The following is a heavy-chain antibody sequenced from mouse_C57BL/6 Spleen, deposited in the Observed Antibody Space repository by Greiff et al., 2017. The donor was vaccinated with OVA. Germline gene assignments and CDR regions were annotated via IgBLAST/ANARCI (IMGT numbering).Heavy chain of an antibody. CDR1: GYTFTDYN. CDR3: AREARLRRSYYAMDY. V-gene: IGHV1-18*01. CDR2: INPNNGGT. D-gene: IGHD2-4*01. J-gene: IGHJ4*01. Sequence: VQLQQSGPELVKPGASVKIPCKASGYTFTDYNMDWVKQSHGKSLEWIGDINPNNGGTIYNQKFKGKATLTVDKSSSTAYMELRSLTSEDTAVYYCAREARLRRSYYAMDYWGQGTSVTVSS.